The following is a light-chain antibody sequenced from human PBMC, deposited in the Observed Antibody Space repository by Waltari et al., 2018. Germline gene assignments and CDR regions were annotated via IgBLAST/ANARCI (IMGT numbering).Light chain of an antibody. CDR2: AVS. V-gene: IGKV1-9*01. J-gene: IGKJ2*01. CDR3: QQRKDYPQT. CDR1: SDIINY. Sequence: DVQLTKSPHFLSASVGDRVTIACRASSDIINYLGWYHLKLGQPPKLLIYAVSTLQSGVSSRCSGSGYGTEFTLTIASLQPEDIATYYCQQRKDYPQTFGRGTKLEIK.